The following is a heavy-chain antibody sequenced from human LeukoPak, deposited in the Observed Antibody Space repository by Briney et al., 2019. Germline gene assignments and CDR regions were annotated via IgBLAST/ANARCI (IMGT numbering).Heavy chain of an antibody. CDR3: ATTLDSGWPVDY. CDR1: GFXFSNYA. CDR2: IGTADDT. D-gene: IGHD5-12*01. J-gene: IGHJ4*02. V-gene: IGHV3-13*04. Sequence: GGSLRLSCAASGFXFSNYAMHWVRQATGKGQEWVSTIGTADDTYYSGSVKGRFTISRENAKSSLYLQMNSLRAGDTAVYYCATTLDSGWPVDYWGQGTLVTVSS.